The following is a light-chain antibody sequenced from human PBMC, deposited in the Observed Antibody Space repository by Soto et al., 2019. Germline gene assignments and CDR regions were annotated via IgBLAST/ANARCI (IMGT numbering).Light chain of an antibody. CDR1: QSIRSW. J-gene: IGKJ1*01. V-gene: IGKV1-5*01. Sequence: DIQMTQSPSTLSASVGDRVTITCRASQSIRSWLAWYQQKPGKAPKLLIYDASSLGSGVPSRFSGSGSGTEFTLTITSLLPADFATYYCQQYNTYSTWTFGQGTKVDIK. CDR2: DAS. CDR3: QQYNTYSTWT.